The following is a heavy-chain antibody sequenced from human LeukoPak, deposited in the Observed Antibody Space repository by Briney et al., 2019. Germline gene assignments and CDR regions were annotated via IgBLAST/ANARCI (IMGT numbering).Heavy chain of an antibody. V-gene: IGHV3-30*04. CDR2: ISYDGSNK. Sequence: GGSLRLSCAASGFTFSSYAMHWVRQAPGKGLEWVAVISYDGSNKYYADSVKGRFTISRDNSKNTLYLQMNSLRAEDTAVYYCARDLSYYDSPESNPPGDYWGQGTLVTVSS. CDR1: GFTFSSYA. D-gene: IGHD3-22*01. J-gene: IGHJ4*02. CDR3: ARDLSYYDSPESNPPGDY.